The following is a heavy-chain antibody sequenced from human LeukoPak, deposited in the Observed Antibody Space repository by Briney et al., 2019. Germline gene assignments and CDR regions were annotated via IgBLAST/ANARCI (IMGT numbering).Heavy chain of an antibody. D-gene: IGHD2-2*02. J-gene: IGHJ5*02. CDR1: GYTFTSYA. Sequence: ASVKVSCKASGYTFTSYAMHWVRQAPGQRLEWMGWINAGNGNTKYSQKFQSRVTITRDTSASTAYMELSSLRSEDTAAYYCARGRYCSSPSCYTPTIPRFDPWGQGTLVTVSS. CDR2: INAGNGNT. CDR3: ARGRYCSSPSCYTPTIPRFDP. V-gene: IGHV1-3*01.